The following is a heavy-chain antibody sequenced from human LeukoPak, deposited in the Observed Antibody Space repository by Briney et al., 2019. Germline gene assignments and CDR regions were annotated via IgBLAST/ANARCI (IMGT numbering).Heavy chain of an antibody. J-gene: IGHJ4*02. V-gene: IGHV3-23*01. CDR3: AKERYSGYGRFDY. Sequence: TGGSLRLSCAASGFTFSSFWMSWVRQAPGKGLEWLSAISGSGGSTYYADSVKGRFTISRDNSKNTLYLQMNSLRAEDTAVYYCAKERYSGYGRFDYWGQGTLVTVSS. CDR1: GFTFSSFW. CDR2: ISGSGGST. D-gene: IGHD5-12*01.